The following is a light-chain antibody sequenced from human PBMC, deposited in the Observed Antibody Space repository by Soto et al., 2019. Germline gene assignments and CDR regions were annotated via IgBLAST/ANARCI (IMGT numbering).Light chain of an antibody. J-gene: IGLJ3*02. CDR2: LNSDGSH. CDR1: SGHSSYA. CDR3: QTWGTGIQL. Sequence: SLGASVKLTCTLSSGHSSYAIAWHQQQPEKGPRYLMKLNSDGSHNKGDGIPDRFSGSSSGAERYLTISSLQSEDEADYYCQTWGTGIQLFGGGTKLTVL. V-gene: IGLV4-69*01.